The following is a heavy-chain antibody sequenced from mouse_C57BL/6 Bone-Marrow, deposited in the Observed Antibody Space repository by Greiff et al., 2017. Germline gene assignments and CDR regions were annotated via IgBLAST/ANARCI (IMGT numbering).Heavy chain of an antibody. CDR1: GFTFSDYG. D-gene: IGHD2-13*01. Sequence: EVKLMESGGGLVKPGGSLKLSCAASGFTFSDYGMHWVRQAPEKGLEWVAYISSGSSTIYYADTVKGRFTISRDNAKNTLFLQMTSLRSEDTAMYYCARRTRDYWGQGTTLTVSS. V-gene: IGHV5-17*01. CDR2: ISSGSSTI. J-gene: IGHJ2*01. CDR3: ARRTRDY.